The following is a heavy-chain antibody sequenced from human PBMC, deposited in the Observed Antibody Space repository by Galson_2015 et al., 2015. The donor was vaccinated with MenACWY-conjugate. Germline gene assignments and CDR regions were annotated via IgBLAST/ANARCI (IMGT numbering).Heavy chain of an antibody. CDR3: ARGEVVPAAIGWFDP. CDR1: GYTFTSYA. D-gene: IGHD2-2*01. Sequence: SVKVSCKASGYTFTSYAMHWVRQAPGQRLEWMGWINAGNGNTKYSQKFQGRVTITRDTSASTAYMELSSLRSEDTAVYYCARGEVVPAAIGWFDPWGQGTLVTVSS. J-gene: IGHJ5*02. CDR2: INAGNGNT. V-gene: IGHV1-3*01.